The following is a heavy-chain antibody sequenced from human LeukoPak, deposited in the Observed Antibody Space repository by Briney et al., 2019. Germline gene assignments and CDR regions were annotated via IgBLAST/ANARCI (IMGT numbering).Heavy chain of an antibody. D-gene: IGHD3-10*01. J-gene: IGHJ4*02. CDR3: AKDLLLWFGELMVDY. V-gene: IGHV3-30*18. Sequence: GGSLRLSCAASGFTSSSYGMHWLRQAPGKGLEWVAVISYDGSNKYYVDSVKGRFTISRDNSKNTLYLQMNSLRAEDTAVYYCAKDLLLWFGELMVDYWGQGTLVTVSS. CDR2: ISYDGSNK. CDR1: GFTSSSYG.